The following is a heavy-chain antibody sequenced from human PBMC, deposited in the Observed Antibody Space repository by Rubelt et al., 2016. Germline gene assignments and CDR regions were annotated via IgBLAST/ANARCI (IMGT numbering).Heavy chain of an antibody. J-gene: IGHJ1*01. CDR2: IYYSGST. V-gene: IGHV4-39*07. D-gene: IGHD2-15*01. CDR3: ARGPWVAATPAYFQH. Sequence: QLQLQESGPGLVKPSETLSLTCTVSGGSISSSSYYWGWIRQPPGKGLEWIGSIYYSGSTYYNPSFMGGFTIAVDKSKNQLSLRLVAVTAGDTVVDDGARGPWVAATPAYFQHWGQGTRVTVAS. CDR1: GGSISSSSYY.